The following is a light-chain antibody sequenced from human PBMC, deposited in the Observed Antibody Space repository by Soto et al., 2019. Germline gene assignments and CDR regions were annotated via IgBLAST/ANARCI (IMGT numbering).Light chain of an antibody. CDR1: QSVSNNY. V-gene: IGKV3-20*01. Sequence: EVVFTQSPGAVSLTQGEGATLSCRASQSVSNNYLAWYQQKPGQAPRLLIYGASNRATGIPDRFSGSGSGTDFTLTISRLEPEDFAVYYCQQYGSSGTFGQGTKV. CDR3: QQYGSSGT. CDR2: GAS. J-gene: IGKJ1*01.